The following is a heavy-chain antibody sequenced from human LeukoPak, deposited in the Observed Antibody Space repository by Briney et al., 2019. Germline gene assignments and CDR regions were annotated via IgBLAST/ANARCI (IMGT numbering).Heavy chain of an antibody. J-gene: IGHJ4*02. V-gene: IGHV1-69*04. CDR3: ARDPVALRNFDY. CDR2: IIPILGIA. D-gene: IGHD1-7*01. Sequence: SVKVSCKASGGTFSSYAISWVRQAPGQGLEWMGRIIPILGIANYAQKFQGRVTITADKSTSTTYMELSSLRSEDTAVYYCARDPVALRNFDYWGQGTLVTVSS. CDR1: GGTFSSYA.